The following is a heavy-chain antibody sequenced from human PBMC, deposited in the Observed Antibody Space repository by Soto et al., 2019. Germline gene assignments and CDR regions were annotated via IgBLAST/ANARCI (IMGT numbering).Heavy chain of an antibody. CDR2: IYPSGST. CDR3: ARASRYSTRFYYYGMDV. CDR1: GGSISSANW. J-gene: IGHJ6*02. V-gene: IGHV4-4*02. D-gene: IGHD6-13*01. Sequence: QVHLQESGPGLVKPSGTLSLTCGVSGGSISSANWWIWVRQSPGKGLEWIGEIYPSGSTNYNPSLKGRVTISVDKSKNQFDLNLSSVTAADTAVYYCARASRYSTRFYYYGMDVWGQGTTVTVSS.